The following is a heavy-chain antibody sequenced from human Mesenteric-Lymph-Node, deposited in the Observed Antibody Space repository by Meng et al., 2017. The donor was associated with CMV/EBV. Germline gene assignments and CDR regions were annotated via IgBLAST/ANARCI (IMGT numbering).Heavy chain of an antibody. Sequence: LYCAASGFSFRSYSMNWVRQAPGKGLEWVSSISSSSSYIYYADSVKGRFTISRDNAKNSLYLQMNSLRAEDTAVYYCARDYSGYDPWGQGTLVTVSS. CDR1: GFSFRSYS. D-gene: IGHD5-12*01. CDR3: ARDYSGYDP. CDR2: ISSSSSYI. J-gene: IGHJ5*02. V-gene: IGHV3-21*01.